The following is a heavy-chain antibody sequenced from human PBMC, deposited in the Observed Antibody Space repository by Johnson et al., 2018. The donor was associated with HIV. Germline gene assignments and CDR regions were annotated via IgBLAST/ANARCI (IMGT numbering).Heavy chain of an antibody. V-gene: IGHV3-30*04. CDR1: GLIFSNFA. CDR2: ISYDGENK. CDR3: AKGEAQEGWIQIRLYAVDM. D-gene: IGHD5-18*01. Sequence: QVQLVESGGGVVQPGRSLRLSCAGSGLIFSNFAMHWVRQAPGKGLEWVAVISYDGENKYYADSVKGRVTISRDNSNNTLYLQMNSLRPEDSAVYYCAKGEAQEGWIQIRLYAVDMWGQGTVVSVSS. J-gene: IGHJ3*02.